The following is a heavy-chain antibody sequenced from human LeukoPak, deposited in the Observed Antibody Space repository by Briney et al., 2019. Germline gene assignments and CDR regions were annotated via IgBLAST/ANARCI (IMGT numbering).Heavy chain of an antibody. V-gene: IGHV4-38-2*01. CDR3: ARSEALCSSTSCYPGGADY. CDR1: GYSISSGYY. D-gene: IGHD2-2*01. Sequence: SETLSLTCAVSGYSISSGYYWGWIRQPPGQGLEWIGSIYHSGSTYYNPSLKSRVTISVDTSKNQFSLKLSSVTAADTAVYYCARSEALCSSTSCYPGGADYWGQGTLVTVSS. CDR2: IYHSGST. J-gene: IGHJ4*02.